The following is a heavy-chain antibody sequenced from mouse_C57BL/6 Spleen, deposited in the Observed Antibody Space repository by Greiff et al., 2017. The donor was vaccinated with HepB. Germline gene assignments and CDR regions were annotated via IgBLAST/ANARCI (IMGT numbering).Heavy chain of an antibody. Sequence: EVKVVESGGGLVQPKGSLKLSCAASGFSFNTYAMNWVRQAPGKGLEWVARIRSKSNNYATYYADSVKDRFTISRDDSESMLYLQMNNLKTEDTAMYYCVRHDLTGTLDYWGQGTTLTVSS. CDR2: IRSKSNNYAT. CDR3: VRHDLTGTLDY. D-gene: IGHD4-1*01. V-gene: IGHV10-1*01. J-gene: IGHJ2*01. CDR1: GFSFNTYA.